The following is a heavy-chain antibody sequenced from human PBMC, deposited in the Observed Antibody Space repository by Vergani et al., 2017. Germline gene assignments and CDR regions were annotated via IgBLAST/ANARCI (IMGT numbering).Heavy chain of an antibody. J-gene: IGHJ6*03. CDR3: AKDLGGCNSISCSYYMDV. CDR2: ISARYPST. V-gene: IGHV3-23*04. Sequence: EVQLVESGGGVIQPGGSVRLSCAASGFTFSACPMTWVRQAPGKGLEWVSAISARYPSTYYADSVKGRFTISRDNSQNTVNLQMNSLRVDDTAVYYCAKDLGGCNSISCSYYMDVWGKGTTVTV. CDR1: GFTFSACP. D-gene: IGHD2/OR15-2a*01.